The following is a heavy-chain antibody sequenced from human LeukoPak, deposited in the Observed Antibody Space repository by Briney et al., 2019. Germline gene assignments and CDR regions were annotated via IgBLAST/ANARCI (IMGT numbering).Heavy chain of an antibody. V-gene: IGHV4-59*01. Sequence: SETLSLTCTVSGGSLSRYYWRWLRQPPGKGLEWVENIYSSGSTNQNPSLTSRVTISVDTAKNQFSLKLSCVSAADTAVYYCARYQKRGGAFDVWGQGTMVTVSS. J-gene: IGHJ3*01. CDR1: GGSLSRYY. CDR2: IYSSGST. D-gene: IGHD2-2*01. CDR3: ARYQKRGGAFDV.